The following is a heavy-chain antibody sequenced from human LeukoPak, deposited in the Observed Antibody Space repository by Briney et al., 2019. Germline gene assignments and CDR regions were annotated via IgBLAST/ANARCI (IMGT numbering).Heavy chain of an antibody. CDR3: AKTYSSSRAHYYYYYYMDV. Sequence: GGSLRLSCAASGFTFSNYGMSWVRQAPGKGLEWVSGISGSSGSTYYADSVKGRFTISRDNSKSTLYLQMNSLRAEDTAVYYCAKTYSSSRAHYYYYYYMDVWGKGTTVTISS. D-gene: IGHD6-13*01. J-gene: IGHJ6*03. V-gene: IGHV3-23*01. CDR1: GFTFSNYG. CDR2: ISGSSGST.